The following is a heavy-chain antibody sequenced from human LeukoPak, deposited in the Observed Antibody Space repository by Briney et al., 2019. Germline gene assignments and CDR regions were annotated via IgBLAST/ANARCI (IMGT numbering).Heavy chain of an antibody. J-gene: IGHJ4*02. D-gene: IGHD3-22*01. Sequence: GGSLRLSCAASGFTFSSFAINWVRQAPGKGLEWVSVITGSGSGADYADSVKGRFTISRDNSKNTLYLQMNSLRAEDTAVYYCAKDSAPHYYDSSPDYWGQGTLVTVSS. CDR1: GFTFSSFA. V-gene: IGHV3-23*01. CDR3: AKDSAPHYYDSSPDY. CDR2: ITGSGSGA.